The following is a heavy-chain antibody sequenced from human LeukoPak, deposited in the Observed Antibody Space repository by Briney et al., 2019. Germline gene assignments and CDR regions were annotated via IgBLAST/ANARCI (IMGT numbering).Heavy chain of an antibody. CDR1: GGSISSSSYY. D-gene: IGHD4-17*01. CDR3: ARHVATVTTWDLYYFDY. CDR2: IYYSGST. Sequence: PSETLSLTCTVSGGSISSSSYYWGWIRQPPGEGLEWIGSIYYSGSTYYNPSLKSRVTISVDTSKNQFSLKLSSVTAADTAVYYCARHVATVTTWDLYYFDYWGQGTLVTVSS. J-gene: IGHJ4*02. V-gene: IGHV4-39*01.